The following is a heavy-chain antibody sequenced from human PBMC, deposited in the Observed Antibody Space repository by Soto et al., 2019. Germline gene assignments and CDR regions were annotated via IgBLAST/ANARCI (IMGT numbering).Heavy chain of an antibody. J-gene: IGHJ6*02. CDR2: ISYDGSNK. CDR1: GFTFSSYA. D-gene: IGHD6-13*01. Sequence: GGSLRLSCAASGFTFSSYAMHWVRQAPGKGLEWVAVISYDGSNKYYADSVKGRFTISRDNSKNTLYLQMNSLRAEDTAVYYCAREAAAGPSFYYGMDVWGQGTTVTVSS. V-gene: IGHV3-30-3*01. CDR3: AREAAAGPSFYYGMDV.